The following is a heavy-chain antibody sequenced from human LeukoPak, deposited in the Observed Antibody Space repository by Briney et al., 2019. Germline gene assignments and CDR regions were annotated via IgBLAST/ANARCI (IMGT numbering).Heavy chain of an antibody. J-gene: IGHJ4*02. D-gene: IGHD6-13*01. Sequence: GGSLRLSCAASGFTFSNDWMHWVRQAPGKGLVWVSRVTSDGSGTSYADSVKGRFTISRDNSKNTLYLQMNSLRAEDTAVYYCARGGSSWYGTHWGQGTLVTVSS. CDR2: VTSDGSGT. V-gene: IGHV3-74*01. CDR3: ARGGSSWYGTH. CDR1: GFTFSNDW.